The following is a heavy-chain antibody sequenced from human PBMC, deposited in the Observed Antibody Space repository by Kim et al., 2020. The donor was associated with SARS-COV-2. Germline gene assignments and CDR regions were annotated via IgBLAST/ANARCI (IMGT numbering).Heavy chain of an antibody. V-gene: IGHV3-73*01. J-gene: IGHJ6*02. CDR3: TRPTGEISYYYYGMDV. Sequence: VKGRFTISRDDSKNTAYLQMNSLKTEDTAVYYCTRPTGEISYYYYGMDVWGQGTTVTVSS. D-gene: IGHD7-27*01.